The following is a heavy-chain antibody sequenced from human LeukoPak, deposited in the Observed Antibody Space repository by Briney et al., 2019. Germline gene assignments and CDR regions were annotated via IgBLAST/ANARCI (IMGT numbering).Heavy chain of an antibody. Sequence: PSETLSLTCTVSGGSISSSSYYWGWIRQPPGKGLEWIGSIYYSGSTYYNPSLKSRVTISVDTSKNQFSLKLSSVTAADTAVYYCARHYYDSSGYYAHYYYYYMDVWGKGTTVTVSS. CDR2: IYYSGST. D-gene: IGHD3-22*01. J-gene: IGHJ6*03. V-gene: IGHV4-39*07. CDR1: GGSISSSSYY. CDR3: ARHYYDSSGYYAHYYYYYMDV.